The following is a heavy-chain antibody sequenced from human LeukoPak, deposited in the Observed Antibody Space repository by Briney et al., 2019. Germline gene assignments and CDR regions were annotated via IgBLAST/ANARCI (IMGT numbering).Heavy chain of an antibody. CDR3: ARDGRDSSSPEDY. Sequence: GGSLRLSCAASGFTFSSHSMNWVRQAPGKGLEWVSYISTSSTTIYYADSVKGRLTISRDNSKNTLFLQMNSLRVEDTAIYYCARDGRDSSSPEDYWGQGTLVTVSS. V-gene: IGHV3-48*01. D-gene: IGHD6-13*01. J-gene: IGHJ4*02. CDR2: ISTSSTTI. CDR1: GFTFSSHS.